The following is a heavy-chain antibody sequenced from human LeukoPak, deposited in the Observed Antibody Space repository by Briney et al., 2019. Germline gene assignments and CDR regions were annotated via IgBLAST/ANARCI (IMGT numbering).Heavy chain of an antibody. CDR3: ARDWYRVFDY. CDR1: GGSISGSTYY. V-gene: IGHV4-39*07. D-gene: IGHD6-13*01. J-gene: IGHJ4*02. CDR2: IYYSGSI. Sequence: PSETLSLTCTVSGGSISGSTYYWGWIRQPPGKGLEWIGSIYYSGSIYYNPSLKSRVTISVDTSKNQFSLKLSSVTAADTAVYYCARDWYRVFDYWGQGTLVTVSS.